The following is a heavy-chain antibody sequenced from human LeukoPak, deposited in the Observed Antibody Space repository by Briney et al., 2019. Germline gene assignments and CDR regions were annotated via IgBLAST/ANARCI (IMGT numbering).Heavy chain of an antibody. Sequence: GGSLRLSCAASGFTFSSYSMNWARQAPGKGLEWVSSISSSSSYIYYADSVKGRFTISRDNSRNTLYLVMNSLRVDDTAVYYCAKAVDLATISVDIWGQGTMVTVSS. D-gene: IGHD5-24*01. J-gene: IGHJ3*02. CDR1: GFTFSSYS. CDR3: AKAVDLATISVDI. V-gene: IGHV3-21*04. CDR2: ISSSSSYI.